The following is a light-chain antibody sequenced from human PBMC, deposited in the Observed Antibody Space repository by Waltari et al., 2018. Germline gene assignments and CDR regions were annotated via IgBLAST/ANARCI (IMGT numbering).Light chain of an antibody. CDR3: VIYMGGGIWV. CDR1: SGPLSRTSY. J-gene: IGLJ3*02. Sequence: QTVVTQEPTLSVSPGETVTLTCALSSGPLSRTSYPRWSQQSAGPAPRTRVEHEGMRSSGVPDRFAGAVLGDKAALTITGAQAEDGSDYYCVIYMGGGIWVYGGGTKLTVL. V-gene: IGLV8-61*01. CDR2: HEG.